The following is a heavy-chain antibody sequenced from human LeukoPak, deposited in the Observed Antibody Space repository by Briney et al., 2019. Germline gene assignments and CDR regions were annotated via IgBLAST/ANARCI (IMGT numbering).Heavy chain of an antibody. Sequence: PGGSLRLSCVASGFTFRTYAMTWVRQAPGKGLEWVSTVSGSGETTYYADSVKGRFTISRDNSKNTLYLQMNSLRAEDTAVYYCAKRRWLGWDAFDIWGQGTMVTVSS. V-gene: IGHV3-23*01. D-gene: IGHD3-22*01. J-gene: IGHJ3*02. CDR1: GFTFRTYA. CDR3: AKRRWLGWDAFDI. CDR2: VSGSGETT.